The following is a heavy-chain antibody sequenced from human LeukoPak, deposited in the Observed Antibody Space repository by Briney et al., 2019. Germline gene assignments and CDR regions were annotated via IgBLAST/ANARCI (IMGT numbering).Heavy chain of an antibody. J-gene: IGHJ2*01. CDR3: ARGGSHWYFDL. V-gene: IGHV3-30*03. CDR1: GVTFSSYG. CDR2: ISYDGSNK. D-gene: IGHD1-14*01. Sequence: GGSLRLSCAASGVTFSSYGMHWVRQAPGKGLEWVAVISYDGSNKYYADSVKGRFTISRDNSKNTLYLQMNSLRAEDTAVYYCARGGSHWYFDLWGRGTLVTVSS.